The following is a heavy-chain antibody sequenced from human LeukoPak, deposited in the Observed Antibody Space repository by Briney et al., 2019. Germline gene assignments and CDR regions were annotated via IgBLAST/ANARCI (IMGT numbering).Heavy chain of an antibody. D-gene: IGHD3-10*01. Sequence: SETLSLTCAVYGGSFSGYYWSWIRQPPGKGQERIAEINHSGSTNYNPSLKSRVTISVDTSKNQFSLKLSSVTAADTAVYYCARGHYGSGRSWFDPWGQGTLVTVSS. CDR1: GGSFSGYY. CDR3: ARGHYGSGRSWFDP. V-gene: IGHV4-34*01. CDR2: INHSGST. J-gene: IGHJ5*02.